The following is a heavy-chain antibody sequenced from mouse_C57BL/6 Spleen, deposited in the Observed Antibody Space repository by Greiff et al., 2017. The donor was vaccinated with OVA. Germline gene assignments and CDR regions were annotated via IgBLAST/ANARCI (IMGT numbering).Heavy chain of an antibody. CDR1: GFTFSSYT. J-gene: IGHJ2*01. V-gene: IGHV5-9*01. Sequence: EVQLVESGGGLVKPGGSLKLSCAASGFTFSSYTMSWVRQTPEKRLEWVATISGGGGNTYYPDSVKGRFTISRDNAKNTLYLQMSSLRSEDTALYYCARHRTRGNYFDYWGQGTTLTVSS. CDR2: ISGGGGNT. CDR3: ARHRTRGNYFDY.